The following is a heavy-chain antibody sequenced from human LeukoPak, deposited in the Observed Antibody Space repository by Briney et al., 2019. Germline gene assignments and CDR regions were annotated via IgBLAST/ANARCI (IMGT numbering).Heavy chain of an antibody. CDR2: INWNNDGI. CDR1: GFTFADHA. Sequence: GGSLRLSCVASGFTFADHAMHWVRRAPGQGLEWVTGINWNNDGIVYAASVKGRFTVSRDNAKNTLYLQMNGLRPEDTAFYYCARDDYNTLGYNFHHWGQGTLVTVSS. D-gene: IGHD1-1*01. V-gene: IGHV3-9*01. J-gene: IGHJ1*01. CDR3: ARDDYNTLGYNFHH.